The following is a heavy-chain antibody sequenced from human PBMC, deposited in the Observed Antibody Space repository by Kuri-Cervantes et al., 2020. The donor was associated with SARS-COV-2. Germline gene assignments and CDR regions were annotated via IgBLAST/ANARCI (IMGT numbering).Heavy chain of an antibody. Sequence: ASVKVSCKASGYTFTNYGLSWVRQAPGQGLEWMGWISAYNGNTNYAQKLQGRVTMTTDTSTSTAYMELRSLRSDDTAVYYCARDSQEMATTDFDYWGQGTLVTVSS. CDR3: ARDSQEMATTDFDY. J-gene: IGHJ4*02. CDR1: GYTFTNYG. V-gene: IGHV1-18*01. CDR2: ISAYNGNT. D-gene: IGHD5-24*01.